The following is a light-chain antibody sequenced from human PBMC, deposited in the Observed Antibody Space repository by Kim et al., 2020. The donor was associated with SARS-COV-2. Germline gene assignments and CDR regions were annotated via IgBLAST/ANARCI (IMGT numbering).Light chain of an antibody. CDR2: QAS. J-gene: IGKJ1*01. Sequence: DIQMTQSPSTLSASVGDRVTITCRASQTVNGWLAWYQQKPGKAPKFLIYQASNLETGVPSSFSGSGSGTEFTLTINSLQPDDFATYYCQHFGGYSWTFGQGTKVDIK. CDR1: QTVNGW. CDR3: QHFGGYSWT. V-gene: IGKV1-5*03.